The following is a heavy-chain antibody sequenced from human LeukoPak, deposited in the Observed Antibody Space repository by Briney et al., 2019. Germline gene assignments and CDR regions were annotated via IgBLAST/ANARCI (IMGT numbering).Heavy chain of an antibody. CDR1: GFTFSSYW. V-gene: IGHV3-7*01. D-gene: IGHD6-19*01. CDR3: ARGRKIAVDLYWYFDL. J-gene: IGHJ2*01. Sequence: PGGSLRLSCAASGFTFSSYWMSWVRQAPGKGLEWVANIKQDGSEKYYVDSVKGRFTISRDNAKNSLYLQMNSLRAEDTAVYYCARGRKIAVDLYWYFDLWGRGTLVTVSS. CDR2: IKQDGSEK.